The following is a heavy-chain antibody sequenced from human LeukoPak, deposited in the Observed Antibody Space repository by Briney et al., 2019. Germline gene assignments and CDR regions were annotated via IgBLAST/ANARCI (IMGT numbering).Heavy chain of an antibody. CDR2: IYYSGST. CDR3: ARRKVSATVTTRNNWFDP. Sequence: SEALSLTCTVSGGSISSSSYYWGWIRQPPGKGLEWIGSIYYSGSTYYNPSLKSRVTISVDTSKNQFSLKLSSVTAADTAVYYCARRKVSATVTTRNNWFDPWGQGTLVTVSS. J-gene: IGHJ5*02. V-gene: IGHV4-39*01. CDR1: GGSISSSSYY. D-gene: IGHD4-11*01.